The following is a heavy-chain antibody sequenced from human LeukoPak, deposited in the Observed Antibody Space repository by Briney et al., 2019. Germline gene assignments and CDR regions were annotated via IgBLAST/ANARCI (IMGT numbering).Heavy chain of an antibody. J-gene: IGHJ4*02. CDR1: GFTFYTNS. Sequence: GESLRLSCAVSGFTFYTNSMSWVRQVPGKGLEWVSVIYTGGTTHYADSVKGRFTISRDNSKNTLYLEMNSLRAEDAAVYFCARSPAFYDGAMVKYYFDYWGQGTLVTVSS. CDR2: IYTGGTT. V-gene: IGHV3-53*01. CDR3: ARSPAFYDGAMVKYYFDY. D-gene: IGHD3-3*01.